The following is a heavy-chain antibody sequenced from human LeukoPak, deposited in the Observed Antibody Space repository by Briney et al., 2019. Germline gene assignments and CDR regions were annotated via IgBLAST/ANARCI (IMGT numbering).Heavy chain of an antibody. CDR1: GFTFRSYG. CDR2: IRYDGTNK. J-gene: IGHJ4*02. Sequence: GGSLRLSCAASGFTFRSYGMHWVRQAPGKGLEWVAIIRYDGTNKYYADSVKGRFTISRDNSKNTLYLQMNSLRAEDTAVYYCANLLRWEPYWGQGTLVTVSS. V-gene: IGHV3-30*02. CDR3: ANLLRWEPY. D-gene: IGHD4-23*01.